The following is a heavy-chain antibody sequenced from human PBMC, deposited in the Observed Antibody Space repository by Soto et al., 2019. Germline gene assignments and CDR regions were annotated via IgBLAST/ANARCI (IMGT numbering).Heavy chain of an antibody. Sequence: QVQLVQSGAGVKKPGASVKVSCKASGYTFTSYDINWVRQATGQGLEWMGWMNPNSGNTGYAQKFQGRVTMTRHTSISTAYMELSSLRSEDTAVYYCARNTPNSGDFHYWGQGTLVTVSS. D-gene: IGHD7-27*01. V-gene: IGHV1-8*01. CDR3: ARNTPNSGDFHY. CDR2: MNPNSGNT. J-gene: IGHJ4*02. CDR1: GYTFTSYD.